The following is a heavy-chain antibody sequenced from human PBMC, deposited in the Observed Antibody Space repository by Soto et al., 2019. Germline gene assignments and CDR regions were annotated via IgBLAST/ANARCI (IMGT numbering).Heavy chain of an antibody. V-gene: IGHV3-33*08. CDR2: IRDDGSSK. Sequence: GGSLRLSCAASGFTFSSCAMGWVRQAPGKGLEWVSDIRDDGSSKYYADSVKGRFTISRDNSKNTLYLQMNSLRAEDTAVYYCARDSGYYDYWGQGTQVTVSS. D-gene: IGHD3-22*01. J-gene: IGHJ4*02. CDR3: ARDSGYYDY. CDR1: GFTFSSCA.